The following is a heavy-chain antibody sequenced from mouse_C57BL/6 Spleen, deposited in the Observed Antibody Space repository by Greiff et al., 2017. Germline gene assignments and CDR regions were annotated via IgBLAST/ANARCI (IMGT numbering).Heavy chain of an antibody. V-gene: IGHV1-26*01. Sequence: VQLQQSGPELVKPGASVKISCKASGYTFTDYYMNWVKQSHGKSLEWIGDINPNNGGTSYNQKFKGKATLTVDKSSSTAYMELRSLTSEVSAVDYCARVGYSNYYAMDYWGQGTSVTVSS. J-gene: IGHJ4*01. CDR3: ARVGYSNYYAMDY. D-gene: IGHD2-5*01. CDR1: GYTFTDYY. CDR2: INPNNGGT.